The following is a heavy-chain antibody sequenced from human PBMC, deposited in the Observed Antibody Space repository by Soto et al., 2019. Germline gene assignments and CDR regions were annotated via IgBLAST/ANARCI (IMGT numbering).Heavy chain of an antibody. V-gene: IGHV4-59*01. D-gene: IGHD1-1*01. CDR2: IHNSGST. CDR1: GDSTSSYY. Sequence: SETLSLTCTVSGDSTSSYYWSWIRQPPGKGLEWIGDIHNSGSTNYNPSLTSRVTISLDTSKTHFSLNLNSVTAADTAVYYCARDLRVADDLGGYYYYAMDVWGQGTTVTVSS. J-gene: IGHJ6*02. CDR3: ARDLRVADDLGGYYYYAMDV.